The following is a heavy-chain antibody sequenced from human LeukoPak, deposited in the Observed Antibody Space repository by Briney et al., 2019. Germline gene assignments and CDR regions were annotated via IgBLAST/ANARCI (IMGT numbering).Heavy chain of an antibody. V-gene: IGHV4-59*08. J-gene: IGHJ4*02. CDR3: ARLKYYGSGSLVDY. D-gene: IGHD3-10*01. CDR1: RGSIRTYY. CDR2: IYYSGST. Sequence: SETLSLTCTVSRGSIRTYYWSWIRQSPGKGLEWIGYIYYSGSTNYNPSLKSRVTISVDTSKNQFSLKLSSVTAADTAVYYCARLKYYGSGSLVDYWGQGTLVTVSS.